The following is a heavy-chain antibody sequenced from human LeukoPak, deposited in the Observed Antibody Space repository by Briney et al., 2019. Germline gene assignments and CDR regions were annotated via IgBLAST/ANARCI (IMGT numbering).Heavy chain of an antibody. D-gene: IGHD1-26*01. V-gene: IGHV4-38-2*02. J-gene: IGHJ4*02. CDR1: GYSISSGYY. CDR2: IYHSGST. Sequence: PSETLSLTCTVSGYSISSGYYWGWIRQPPGKGLEWIGSIYHSGSTYYNPSLKSRVTISVDTSKNQFSLKLSSVTAADTAVYYCARARGGSSDYWGQGTLVTVSS. CDR3: ARARGGSSDY.